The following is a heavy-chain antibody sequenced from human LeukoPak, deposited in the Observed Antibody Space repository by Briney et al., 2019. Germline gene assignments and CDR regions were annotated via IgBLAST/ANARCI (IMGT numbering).Heavy chain of an antibody. J-gene: IGHJ4*02. D-gene: IGHD6-19*01. V-gene: IGHV3-7*01. CDR1: GFSFSNHY. Sequence: GWSLRLSCAASGFSFSNHYMRWIRQAPGKGLEWVANINEDGSNKWHLGSVKGRFTVSRDNARNALYLQMNSLRVEDTAVYYCTRVIVAVPGYFDYFDFWGLGALVTVSS. CDR2: INEDGSNK. CDR3: TRVIVAVPGYFDYFDF.